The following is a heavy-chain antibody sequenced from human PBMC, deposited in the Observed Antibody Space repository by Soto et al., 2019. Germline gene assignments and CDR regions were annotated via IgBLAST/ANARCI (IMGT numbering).Heavy chain of an antibody. CDR1: GGSISSSSYY. D-gene: IGHD3-22*01. V-gene: IGHV4-39*07. J-gene: IGHJ4*02. Sequence: PSETLSLTCTVSGGSISSSSYYWGWIRQPPGKGLEWIGSIYYSGSTYYNPSLKSRVTISVDKSKNQFSLKLSSVTAADTAVYYCARADYYDSSGYYDYWGQGTLVTVSS. CDR2: IYYSGST. CDR3: ARADYYDSSGYYDY.